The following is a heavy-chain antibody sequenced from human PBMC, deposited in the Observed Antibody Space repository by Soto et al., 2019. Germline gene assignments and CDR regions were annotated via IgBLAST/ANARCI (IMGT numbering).Heavy chain of an antibody. CDR3: ATLATGFDY. Sequence: SETLSLTCTVSGGSISSYCWSWIRQPPGKGLEWIGYIYYSGSTNYNPSLKSRVTISVDTSKNQFSLKLSSVTAADTAVYYCATLATGFDYWGQGTLVTVSS. J-gene: IGHJ4*02. D-gene: IGHD5-12*01. CDR1: GGSISSYC. V-gene: IGHV4-59*01. CDR2: IYYSGST.